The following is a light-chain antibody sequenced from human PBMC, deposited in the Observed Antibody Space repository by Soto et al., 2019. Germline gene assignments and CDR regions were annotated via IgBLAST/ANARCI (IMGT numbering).Light chain of an antibody. Sequence: DIVMTQSPDSLAVSLGERATINCKSSQSVLYNSNNKNYLAWYQQKPGQPPKLLVYWASTRESGVPDRFNGSGSGTDFTLTISSLQAEDVAVYYCQQYYSPPLTFGGGTKVEIK. V-gene: IGKV4-1*01. J-gene: IGKJ4*01. CDR1: QSVLYNSNNKNY. CDR3: QQYYSPPLT. CDR2: WAS.